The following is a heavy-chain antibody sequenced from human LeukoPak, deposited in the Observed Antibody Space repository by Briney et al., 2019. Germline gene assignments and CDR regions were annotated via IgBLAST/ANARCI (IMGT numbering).Heavy chain of an antibody. Sequence: PGGSLRLSCAASGFTFSSYAMSWVRQAPVKGLEWVSAISGNDCRTYYTDSVKGRFTISRDNSKNTLYLQMNSLKAEDKALYYCAKDPGYCSSTSCHGYADGFDVWGQGTMVTVSS. D-gene: IGHD2-2*03. CDR2: ISGNDCRT. CDR1: GFTFSSYA. CDR3: AKDPGYCSSTSCHGYADGFDV. J-gene: IGHJ3*01. V-gene: IGHV3-23*01.